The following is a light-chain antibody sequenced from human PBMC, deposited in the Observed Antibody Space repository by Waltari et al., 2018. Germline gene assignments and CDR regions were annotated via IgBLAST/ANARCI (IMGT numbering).Light chain of an antibody. J-gene: IGKJ2*01. Sequence: DIQMTQSPSTLSASVDNRVTITCRASHRISSWLAWYQQKPGKAPNLLIYEASSLQSGVSSRFSGSGSGTEFTLTINSLQPDDFANYYCQQYNTYPYTFGQGTKLEI. CDR1: HRISSW. CDR2: EAS. CDR3: QQYNTYPYT. V-gene: IGKV1-5*03.